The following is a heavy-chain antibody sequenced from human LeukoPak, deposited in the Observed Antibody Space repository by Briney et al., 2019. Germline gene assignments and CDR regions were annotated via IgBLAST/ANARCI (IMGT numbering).Heavy chain of an antibody. Sequence: SVKVSCKASVGSFSSYAISWVRQAPGQELEWMLGIIPIFGTANYAQKFQCRVTINTDESTSTAYMELSSLRSEDTAVYYCARVMVKYQLLLDFDYWGQGTLVTVSS. J-gene: IGHJ4*02. CDR1: VGSFSSYA. CDR2: IIPIFGTA. V-gene: IGHV1-69*05. CDR3: ARVMVKYQLLLDFDY. D-gene: IGHD2-2*01.